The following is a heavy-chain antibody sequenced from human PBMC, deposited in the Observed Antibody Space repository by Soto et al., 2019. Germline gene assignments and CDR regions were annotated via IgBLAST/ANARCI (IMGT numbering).Heavy chain of an antibody. J-gene: IGHJ5*02. CDR2: INPNSGGT. Sequence: ASVKVSCKASGYTFTGYYMHWVRQAPGQGLEWMGWINPNSGGTNYAQKFQGWVTMTRDTSISTAYMELSRLRSDDTAVYYCARANLGISNWFDPWGQGTLVTVSS. CDR1: GYTFTGYY. V-gene: IGHV1-2*04. D-gene: IGHD7-27*01. CDR3: ARANLGISNWFDP.